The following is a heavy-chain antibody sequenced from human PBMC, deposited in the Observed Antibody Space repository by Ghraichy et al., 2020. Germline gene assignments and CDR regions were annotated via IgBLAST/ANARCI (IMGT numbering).Heavy chain of an antibody. J-gene: IGHJ4*02. CDR2: INSEGTSI. CDR1: GFTFTSYW. CDR3: TRERGGIDY. D-gene: IGHD2-15*01. V-gene: IGHV3-74*01. Sequence: LSLTCAASGFTFTSYWMHWVRQAPGKGLVWVSRINSEGTSISYADSVKGRFTISRDNAKNTLYLQMNSLRAEDTAVYYCTRERGGIDYWGQGTLVTVSS.